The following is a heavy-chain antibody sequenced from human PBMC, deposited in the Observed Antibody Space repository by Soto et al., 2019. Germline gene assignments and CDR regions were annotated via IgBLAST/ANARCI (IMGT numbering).Heavy chain of an antibody. V-gene: IGHV3-48*02. CDR3: ARLPKGSLVTA. J-gene: IGHJ4*02. D-gene: IGHD2-21*02. CDR1: GFSFSDYS. Sequence: PRGSLRLSCVGPGFSFSDYSINWVRQAPGKGLQWISYISSRSDAIHYADSVKGRFTVSRDNAKNAVFLQMNSLRDDDTAIYYCARLPKGSLVTAWGQGTQVTVSS. CDR2: ISSRSDAI.